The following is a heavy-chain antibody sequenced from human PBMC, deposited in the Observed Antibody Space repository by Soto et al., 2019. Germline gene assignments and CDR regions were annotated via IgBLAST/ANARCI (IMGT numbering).Heavy chain of an antibody. CDR2: IYYSGIT. CDR1: GGSISSGGYY. J-gene: IGHJ4*02. V-gene: IGHV4-31*03. D-gene: IGHD3-22*01. CDR3: ARGPYDCSASRYRTFGI. Sequence: PSETLSLTCTVSGGSISSGGYYWSWTRPHPGKGLEWIGYIYYSGITNSNPSLKSRVIISVDTSKNQLSLNLSSVTAADTAVYYCARGPYDCSASRYRTFGIWGQGTLVTVSS.